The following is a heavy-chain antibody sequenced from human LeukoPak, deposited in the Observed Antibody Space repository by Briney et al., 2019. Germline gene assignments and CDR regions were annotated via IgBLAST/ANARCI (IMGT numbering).Heavy chain of an antibody. Sequence: GGSLRLSCVASGFTFSSYAMSWVRQAPGKGLEWVSAISGSGGSTYYADSVKGRFTISRDNSKNTLYLQMNSLRAEDTAVYYCAKTPRSTTVVTPHYFDYWGQGTLVTVSS. D-gene: IGHD4-23*01. CDR1: GFTFSSYA. V-gene: IGHV3-23*01. J-gene: IGHJ4*02. CDR2: ISGSGGST. CDR3: AKTPRSTTVVTPHYFDY.